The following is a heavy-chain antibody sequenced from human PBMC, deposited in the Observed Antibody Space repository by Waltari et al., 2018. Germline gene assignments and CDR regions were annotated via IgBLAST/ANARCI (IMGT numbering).Heavy chain of an antibody. D-gene: IGHD5-12*01. CDR1: GYTFVTYE. V-gene: IGHV1-8*02. J-gene: IGHJ5*02. CDR3: ARGRDVYAGFDYNWFDP. Sequence: QVQLRQSVAEVTKPGAPVRASCKASGYTFVTYEINRGRQASGQGLEWMGWMNPNTGDTGVAQRFQGRVTMTRDTSFNTAYMELHTLTSEDTALYYCARGRDVYAGFDYNWFDPWGPGTLVTVSS. CDR2: MNPNTGDT.